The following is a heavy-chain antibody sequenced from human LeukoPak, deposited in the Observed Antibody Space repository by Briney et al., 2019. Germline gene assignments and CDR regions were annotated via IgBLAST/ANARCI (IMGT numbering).Heavy chain of an antibody. CDR2: INLRGSS. CDR1: GGSFSGYY. D-gene: IGHD1-26*01. Sequence: SETLSLACVVYGGSFSGYYWSWIRQPPGKGLGWIGEINLRGSSNYTPSLQSRVTISVDTSKKQFPLKLSSVTAADTAVYYCARAGISGYFDYWGQGTLVTVPS. CDR3: ARAGISGYFDY. J-gene: IGHJ4*02. V-gene: IGHV4-34*01.